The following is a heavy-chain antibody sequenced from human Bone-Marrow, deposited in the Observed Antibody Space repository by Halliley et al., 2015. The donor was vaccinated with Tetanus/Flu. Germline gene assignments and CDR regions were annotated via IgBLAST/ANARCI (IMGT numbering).Heavy chain of an antibody. CDR1: GFTFITYY. J-gene: IGHJ3*02. V-gene: IGHV1-46*01. CDR2: INPSGGAT. Sequence: QVQLVQSGAEVKKPGASVKLSCKASGFTFITYYIHWVRQAPGQGLEWMGIINPSGGATTYAQKFQGRVTMTRDTSTSTVYMELRSLRSEDTAVYYCARDREYYYNTSYYGLPLYAFDMWGRGTMVTVSS. D-gene: IGHD3-22*01. CDR3: ARDREYYYNTSYYGLPLYAFDM.